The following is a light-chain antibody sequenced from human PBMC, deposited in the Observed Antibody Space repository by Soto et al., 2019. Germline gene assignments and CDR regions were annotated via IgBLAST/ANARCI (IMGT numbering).Light chain of an antibody. V-gene: IGKV3-11*01. Sequence: EIVLTQSPGTLSLSPGERATLSCRASQSVSSFLAWYQKKPGQAPRLLIYDASNRATGIPARFSGSGSGTDFTLTISSLEPEDFAVYYCQQRSNWPPGWTFGQGTKVEIK. CDR3: QQRSNWPPGWT. CDR2: DAS. CDR1: QSVSSF. J-gene: IGKJ1*01.